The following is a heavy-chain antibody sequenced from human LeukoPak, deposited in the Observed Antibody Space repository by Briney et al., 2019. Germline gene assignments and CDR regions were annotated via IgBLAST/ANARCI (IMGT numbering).Heavy chain of an antibody. Sequence: GGTLRLSCAASGFTFSSYSMNWVRQAPGKGLEWVSSISSSSSYIYYADSVKGRFTISRDNAKNSLYLQMNSLRAEDTAVYYCARDQVVVRPHYYYYYKDVCGKGTTVTVSS. CDR2: ISSSSSYI. V-gene: IGHV3-21*01. J-gene: IGHJ6*03. D-gene: IGHD3-22*01. CDR3: ARDQVVVRPHYYYYYKDV. CDR1: GFTFSSYS.